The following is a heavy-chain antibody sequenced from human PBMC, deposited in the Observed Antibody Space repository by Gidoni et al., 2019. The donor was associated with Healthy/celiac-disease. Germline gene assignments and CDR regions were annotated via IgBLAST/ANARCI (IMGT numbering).Heavy chain of an antibody. Sequence: QMQLVESGGGVVQPGRSLRLSCAASGFTFTNYALHWVRQAPGQGLEWVAVISYDGSNKYYADSVKGRFTISRDNSKNTLYLQMNSLRAEDTAVYYCARDRLVGYGSGSYQKVYYYYGMDVWGQGTTVTVSS. V-gene: IGHV3-30*04. D-gene: IGHD3-10*01. J-gene: IGHJ6*02. CDR2: ISYDGSNK. CDR1: GFTFTNYA. CDR3: ARDRLVGYGSGSYQKVYYYYGMDV.